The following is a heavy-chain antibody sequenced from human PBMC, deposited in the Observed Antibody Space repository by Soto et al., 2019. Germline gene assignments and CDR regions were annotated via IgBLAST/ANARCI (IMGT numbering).Heavy chain of an antibody. J-gene: IGHJ5*01. CDR2: ISAYNGNT. CDR1: GYPFTSYD. V-gene: IGHV1-18*01. CDR3: AREVDS. Sequence: GSVEVSCKGSGYPFTSYDINWVRQATGQGLEWIGWISAYNGNTNYAQNLQDRVTMTTDTSTRTAYMELRSLRSDDTAVYYCAREVDSWGQETLVTLSS.